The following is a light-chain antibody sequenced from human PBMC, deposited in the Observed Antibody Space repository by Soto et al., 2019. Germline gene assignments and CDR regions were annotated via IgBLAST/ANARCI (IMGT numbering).Light chain of an antibody. CDR1: QSVTSF. V-gene: IGKV3-11*01. CDR2: DVS. CDR3: XXRSNWPLT. Sequence: EIVLTQSPVTLSLSPGERATLSCRASQSVTSFLAWYQQKPGQAPRLLIYDVSHRATGIPARFSGSGSGTXXXXXXXXLEPXDFXXXXXXXRSNWPLTFGGGTKVEIK. J-gene: IGKJ4*01.